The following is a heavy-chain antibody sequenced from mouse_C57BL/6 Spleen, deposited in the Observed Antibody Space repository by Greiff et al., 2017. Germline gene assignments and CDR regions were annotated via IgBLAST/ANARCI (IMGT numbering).Heavy chain of an antibody. CDR2: IYPGDGDT. D-gene: IGHD1-1*01. CDR1: GYAFSSYW. CDR3: ARIYGSSRGYCFDY. V-gene: IGHV1-80*01. Sequence: VKLQQSGAELVKPGASVKISCKASGYAFSSYWMNWVKQRPGKGLEWIGQIYPGDGDTNYNGKFKGKATLTADKSSSTAYMQLSSLTSEDSAVYFCARIYGSSRGYCFDYWGQGTTLTVSS. J-gene: IGHJ2*01.